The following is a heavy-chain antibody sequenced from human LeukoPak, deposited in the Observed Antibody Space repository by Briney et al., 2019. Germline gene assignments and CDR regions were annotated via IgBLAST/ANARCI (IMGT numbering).Heavy chain of an antibody. V-gene: IGHV4-39*07. D-gene: IGHD3-10*01. J-gene: IGHJ6*03. CDR3: ARGGRSGSGSYYYYYYMDV. CDR2: IYYSGST. CDR1: GDSISSSSSY. Sequence: DPSETLSLTCSVSGDSISSSSSYWGWIRQPPGKGLEWIGSIYYSGSTYYNTSLKSRVTISVDTSKNQFSLKLSSVTAADTAVYYCARGGRSGSGSYYYYYYMDVWGKGTTVTISS.